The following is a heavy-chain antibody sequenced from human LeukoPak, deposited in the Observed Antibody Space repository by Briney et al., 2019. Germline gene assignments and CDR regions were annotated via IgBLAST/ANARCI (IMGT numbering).Heavy chain of an antibody. CDR1: GFVVSSNY. D-gene: IGHD3-22*01. Sequence: GGSLRLSCAASGFVVSSNYMSWVRQAPGKGLEWVSVISSGGNTYCAGSVKGRFTISRDISKNTLYLQMNGLRAEDTAVYYCAREVRGYYFDYWGQGTLVTVSS. J-gene: IGHJ4*02. CDR2: ISSGGNT. CDR3: AREVRGYYFDY. V-gene: IGHV3-53*01.